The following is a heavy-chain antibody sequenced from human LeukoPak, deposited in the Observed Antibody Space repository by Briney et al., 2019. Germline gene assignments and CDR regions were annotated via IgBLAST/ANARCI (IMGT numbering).Heavy chain of an antibody. CDR1: GGSFSGYS. CDR3: ARDVTGSASDY. J-gene: IGHJ4*02. D-gene: IGHD1-1*01. CDR2: VNHSGST. V-gene: IGHV4-34*01. Sequence: SETLSLTCAVYGGSFSGYSWSWIRQSPGKGREWIGEVNHSGSTNYNPSLKSRVTISVGKSKNQFSLKLGSVTAADTAVYYCARDVTGSASDYWGQGTLVTVSS.